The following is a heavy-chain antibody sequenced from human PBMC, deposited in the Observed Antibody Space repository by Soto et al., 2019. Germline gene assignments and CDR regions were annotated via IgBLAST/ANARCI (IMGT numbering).Heavy chain of an antibody. D-gene: IGHD6-13*01. CDR1: GGTFSSYA. CDR2: IIPIFGTA. J-gene: IGHJ6*02. CDR3: ARVRWQHSYGMDV. V-gene: IGHV1-69*13. Sequence: SVKVSCKASGGTFSSYAISWVRQAPGQGLEWMGGIIPIFGTANYAQKFQGRVTITADESTSTANMELSSLRSEDTAVYYCARVRWQHSYGMDVWGQVTTVTVSS.